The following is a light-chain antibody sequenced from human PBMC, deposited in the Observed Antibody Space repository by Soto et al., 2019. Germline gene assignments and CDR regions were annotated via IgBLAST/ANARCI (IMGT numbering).Light chain of an antibody. CDR2: EAS. V-gene: IGKV1-9*01. CDR1: QDISNY. J-gene: IGKJ5*01. Sequence: IQVTQSPTSLSSSLLDIVTVTCRASQDISNYLNWYQQKPGKAPKLMIYEASTLQSGVPSRFSGSGSGTEFTLTISGLLPEDFATYHCQQLNTLPFTFGQGTRLEIK. CDR3: QQLNTLPFT.